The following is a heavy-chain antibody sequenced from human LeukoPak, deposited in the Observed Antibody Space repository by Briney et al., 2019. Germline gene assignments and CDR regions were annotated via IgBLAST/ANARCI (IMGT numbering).Heavy chain of an antibody. CDR3: ARARIVGATPVFDY. V-gene: IGHV1-69*05. D-gene: IGHD1-26*01. J-gene: IGHJ4*02. CDR2: IIPIFGTA. CDR1: GGTFSSYA. Sequence: ASVKVSCKASGGTFSSYAISWVRQAPGQGLEWMGRIIPIFGTANYAQKFQGRVTITTDGSTSTAYMELSSLRSEDTAVYYCARARIVGATPVFDYWGQGTLVTVSS.